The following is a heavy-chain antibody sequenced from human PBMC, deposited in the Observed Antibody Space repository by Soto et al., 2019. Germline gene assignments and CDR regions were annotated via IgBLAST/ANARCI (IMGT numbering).Heavy chain of an antibody. CDR1: GFTFSSYA. CDR2: ISGSGGST. D-gene: IGHD6-19*01. Sequence: GGSLRLSCAASGFTFSSYAMTWVRQAPGKGLEWVSAISGSGGSTYYADSVKGRFTISRDNSKNTLYLQMNSLRAEDTAVYYCAKEVRESSGWYPDYWGQGTLVTVSS. V-gene: IGHV3-23*01. CDR3: AKEVRESSGWYPDY. J-gene: IGHJ4*02.